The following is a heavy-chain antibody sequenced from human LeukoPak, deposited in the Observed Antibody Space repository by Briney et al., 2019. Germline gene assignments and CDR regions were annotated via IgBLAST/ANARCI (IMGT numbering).Heavy chain of an antibody. D-gene: IGHD3-3*01. CDR3: TTAPRITIFGVVDY. V-gene: IGHV3-15*01. J-gene: IGHJ4*02. CDR2: IKSKTDGGTT. CDR1: GFTFSNAW. Sequence: GGSLRLSCAASGFTFSNAWMSWVRQAPGKGLEWVGRIKSKTDGGTTDYAAPVKGRFTISRDDSKNTLYLQMNSLKTEDTAVYYCTTAPRITIFGVVDYWGQGTLVTVSS.